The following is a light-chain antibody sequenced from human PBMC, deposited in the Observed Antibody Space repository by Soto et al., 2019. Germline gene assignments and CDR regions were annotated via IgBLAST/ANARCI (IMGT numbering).Light chain of an antibody. CDR1: QTISNY. Sequence: DIQMTQSPSSLSASVGDRVTIPCRASQTISNYLNWYQQKPGKAPKLLIYAASSLHNGVPSRFSGSGSGTEFTLTISSLQPEDFATYYCQQGYSTPLTFGGGTKVDIK. V-gene: IGKV1-39*01. J-gene: IGKJ4*01. CDR2: AAS. CDR3: QQGYSTPLT.